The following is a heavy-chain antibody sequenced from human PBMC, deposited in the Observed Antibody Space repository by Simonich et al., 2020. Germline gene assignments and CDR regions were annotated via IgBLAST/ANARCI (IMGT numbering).Heavy chain of an antibody. Sequence: EVQLVESGGGLVKPGGSLRLSCAASGFTFSSVSMNWVRQVPGKGREWVSSIISRSSYIYYADSVKGRFTISRDNAKNSLYLQMNSLRAEDTAVYYCARDVDTAMVFDYWGQGTLVTVSS. CDR3: ARDVDTAMVFDY. CDR2: IISRSSYI. V-gene: IGHV3-21*01. J-gene: IGHJ4*02. CDR1: GFTFSSVS. D-gene: IGHD5-18*01.